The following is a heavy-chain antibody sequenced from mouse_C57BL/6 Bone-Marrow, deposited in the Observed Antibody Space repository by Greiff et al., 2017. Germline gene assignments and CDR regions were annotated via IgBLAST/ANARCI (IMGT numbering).Heavy chain of an antibody. CDR1: GFTFSSYG. CDR3: ARRGQLRLRDAMDY. V-gene: IGHV5-6*01. D-gene: IGHD3-2*02. J-gene: IGHJ4*01. CDR2: ISSGGSYT. Sequence: VHVKQSGGDLVKPGGSLTLSCAASGFTFSSYGMSWVRQTPDKRLEWVATISSGGSYTYYPDSVKGRFTISRDNAKNTLYLQMSSLKSEDTAMYYCARRGQLRLRDAMDYWGQGTSVTVSS.